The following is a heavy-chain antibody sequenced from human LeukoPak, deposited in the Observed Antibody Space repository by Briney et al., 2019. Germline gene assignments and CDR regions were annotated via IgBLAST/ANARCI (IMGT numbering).Heavy chain of an antibody. J-gene: IGHJ3*02. CDR1: GFTFDDYA. V-gene: IGHV3-43D*03. Sequence: GGSLRLSCAASGFTFDDYAMHWVRQAPGKGLEWVSLISWDGGSTYYADSVKGRFTISRDNAKNSLYLQMNSLRAEDTALYYCARVGYYGSGRYAFDIWGQGTMVTVSS. D-gene: IGHD3-10*01. CDR2: ISWDGGST. CDR3: ARVGYYGSGRYAFDI.